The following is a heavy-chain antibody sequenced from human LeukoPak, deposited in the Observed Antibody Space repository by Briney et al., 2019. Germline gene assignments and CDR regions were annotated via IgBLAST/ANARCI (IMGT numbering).Heavy chain of an antibody. D-gene: IGHD5-12*01. J-gene: IGHJ4*02. CDR3: AREREGDIVATEFDY. CDR1: GFTFSEYY. CDR2: ISSSGSTI. V-gene: IGHV3-11*01. Sequence: GGSLRLSCAASGFTFSEYYMSWIRQAPGKGLEWVSYISSSGSTIYYADSVKGRFTISRDSAKNSLYLQMNSLRAEDTAVYYCAREREGDIVATEFDYWGQGTLVTVSS.